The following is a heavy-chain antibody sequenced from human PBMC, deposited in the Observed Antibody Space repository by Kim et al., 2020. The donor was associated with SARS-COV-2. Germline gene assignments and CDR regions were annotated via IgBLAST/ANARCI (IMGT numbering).Heavy chain of an antibody. Sequence: FTISRDNSKNTLYLQMNSLRAEDTAVYYCARDRRIAVAGTVYYYYGMDVWGQGTTVTVSS. J-gene: IGHJ6*02. CDR3: ARDRRIAVAGTVYYYYGMDV. V-gene: IGHV3-53*01. D-gene: IGHD6-19*01.